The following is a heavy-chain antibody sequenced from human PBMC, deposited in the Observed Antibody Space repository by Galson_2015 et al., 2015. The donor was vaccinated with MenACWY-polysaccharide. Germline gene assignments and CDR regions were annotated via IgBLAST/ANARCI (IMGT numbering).Heavy chain of an antibody. D-gene: IGHD6-13*01. Sequence: SLRLSCAGSGFNFGGNGLHWVRQAPGKGLEWVALIRNDGRKHYPDAVKGRFTISRDNSKNTLYLQMNSLRPEDTAVYYCARNPSRLDIAAASHWGQGALVSGSS. J-gene: IGHJ4*02. CDR3: ARNPSRLDIAAASH. CDR1: GFNFGGNG. CDR2: IRNDGRK. V-gene: IGHV3-30*02.